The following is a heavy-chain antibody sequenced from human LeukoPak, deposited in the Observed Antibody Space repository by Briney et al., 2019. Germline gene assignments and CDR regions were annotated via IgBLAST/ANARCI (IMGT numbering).Heavy chain of an antibody. J-gene: IGHJ4*02. CDR1: GYSFTSYR. CDR2: IYPGDSDT. CDR3: ARLIVEMATISLIDY. D-gene: IGHD5-24*01. Sequence: GESLKISCKGSGYSFTSYRIGWVRQMPGKGLEWMGIIYPGDSDTRYSPSFQGQVTISADKSISTAYLQWSSLKASDTAMYYCARLIVEMATISLIDYWGQGTLVTVSS. V-gene: IGHV5-51*01.